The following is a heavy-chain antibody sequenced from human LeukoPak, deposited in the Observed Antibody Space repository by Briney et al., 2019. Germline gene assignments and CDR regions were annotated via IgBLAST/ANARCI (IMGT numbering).Heavy chain of an antibody. V-gene: IGHV1-69*04. D-gene: IGHD6-13*01. CDR1: GNPFTPYG. CDR2: IIPILGIV. Sequence: SVKLSCIASGNPFTPYGFIGARQAPGKGLEWMGRIIPILGIVNYAQKFQGRVTITADKSTSTPCMELSSLRSEDPAEYYCVCDSRTAAAAVDAFDIWGQGTMVTVSS. J-gene: IGHJ3*02. CDR3: VCDSRTAAAAVDAFDI.